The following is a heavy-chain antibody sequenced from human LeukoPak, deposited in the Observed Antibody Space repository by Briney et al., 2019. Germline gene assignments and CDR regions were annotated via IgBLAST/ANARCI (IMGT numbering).Heavy chain of an antibody. CDR1: GFTFTHFY. CDR2: IKPKSGDT. J-gene: IGHJ4*02. D-gene: IGHD2-15*01. CDR3: ARGRCSGVSCYLVDY. V-gene: IGHV1-2*02. Sequence: ASVKVSCKASGFTFTHFYMHWVGQSPGQGLEWMGWIKPKSGDTKYPQKFQASVTMTGDTSISTVYMELSRLTSDDTAVSFCARGRCSGVSCYLVDYWGQGTLVTVSS.